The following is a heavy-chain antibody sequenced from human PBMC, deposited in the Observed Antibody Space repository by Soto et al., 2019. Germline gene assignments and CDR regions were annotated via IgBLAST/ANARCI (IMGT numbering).Heavy chain of an antibody. CDR3: AREGQQLAIENYYYYYGMDV. D-gene: IGHD6-13*01. J-gene: IGHJ6*02. V-gene: IGHV1-18*01. Sequence: ASVKVSCKASGYNFTNYGISWVRQAPGQGLEWMGWTSADNSNTRYAQKLQGRVTMTTDTSTNTAYLELRSLRSDDTAVFYCAREGQQLAIENYYYYYGMDVWGQGTTVTVSS. CDR1: GYNFTNYG. CDR2: TSADNSNT.